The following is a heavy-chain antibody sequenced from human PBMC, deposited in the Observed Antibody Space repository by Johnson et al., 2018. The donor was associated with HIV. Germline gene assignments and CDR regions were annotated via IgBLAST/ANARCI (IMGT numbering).Heavy chain of an antibody. CDR3: TTVTKFPYSSGWDYDAFDI. V-gene: IGHV3-15*01. D-gene: IGHD6-19*01. CDR2: LKSKTDGGTT. J-gene: IGHJ3*02. Sequence: VQLVESGGGLVKPGGSLRLSCAASGFTFSNAWMSWVRQVPGKGLEWVGRLKSKTDGGTTDYAAPVKGRFTISRDDSKNTLYLQMNSLKTEDTAVYYCTTVTKFPYSSGWDYDAFDIWGQGTMVTVSS. CDR1: GFTFSNAW.